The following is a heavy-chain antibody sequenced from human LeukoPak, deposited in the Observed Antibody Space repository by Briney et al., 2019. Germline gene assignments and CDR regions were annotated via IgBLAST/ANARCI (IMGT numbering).Heavy chain of an antibody. CDR3: ARDLPDYYDSSGYYYGY. V-gene: IGHV3-21*01. D-gene: IGHD3-22*01. CDR2: ISSSSSYI. J-gene: IGHJ4*02. Sequence: GGSLRLSCAASGFTFSSYAMHWVRQAPGKGLEWVLSISSSSSYIYYADSVKGRFTISRDNTKNSLYLQMNSLRAEDTAVYYCARDLPDYYDSSGYYYGYWGQGTLVTVSS. CDR1: GFTFSSYA.